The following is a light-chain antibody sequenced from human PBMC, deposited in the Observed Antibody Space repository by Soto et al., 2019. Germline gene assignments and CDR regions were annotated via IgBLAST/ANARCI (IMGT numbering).Light chain of an antibody. V-gene: IGLV1-44*01. J-gene: IGLJ3*02. CDR3: AAWDDSLNALV. CDR2: TND. Sequence: QSVLTQPPSESGTPGQRVTISCSGSSSNIGSNTINWYQHLPGTAPKLLMYTNDQRPSGVPDRFSGSKSGTSGSLAVSGLQSEDEADYYCAAWDDSLNALVFGGGTKVTVL. CDR1: SSNIGSNT.